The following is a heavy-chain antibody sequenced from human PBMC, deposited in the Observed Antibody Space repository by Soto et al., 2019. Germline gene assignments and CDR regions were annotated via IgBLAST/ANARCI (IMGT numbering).Heavy chain of an antibody. CDR2: IIPIFGTA. V-gene: IGHV1-69*12. Sequence: QVQLVQSGAEAKKPGSSVKVSCKASGGTFSSYAISWVRQAPGQGLEWMGGIIPIFGTANYAQKFQGRVTITADESTSTAYMEMSSLRSEDTAVYYCARDGGEMATITHYYYGMDVWGQGTTVTVSS. D-gene: IGHD5-12*01. J-gene: IGHJ6*02. CDR1: GGTFSSYA. CDR3: ARDGGEMATITHYYYGMDV.